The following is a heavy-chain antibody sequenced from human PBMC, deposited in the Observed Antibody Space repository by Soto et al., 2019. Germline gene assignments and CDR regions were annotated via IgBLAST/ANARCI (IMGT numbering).Heavy chain of an antibody. CDR1: GGSISSGGYY. Sequence: QVQLQESGPGLVKPSQTLSLTCTVSGGSISSGGYYWSWIRQHPGKGLEWIGYIYYSGSTYYNPSLKSRVTISVDTSKNQFSLKLSSVTAADTAVYYCARDAFGTGGPKNNWFDPWGQGTLVTVSS. CDR3: ARDAFGTGGPKNNWFDP. J-gene: IGHJ5*02. CDR2: IYYSGST. D-gene: IGHD3-16*01. V-gene: IGHV4-31*03.